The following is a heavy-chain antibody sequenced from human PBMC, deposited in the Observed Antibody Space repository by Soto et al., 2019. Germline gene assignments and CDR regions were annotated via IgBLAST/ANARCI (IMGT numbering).Heavy chain of an antibody. Sequence: VQLVQSGAEVKKPGSSVKVSCKASGGTFSSYTISWVRQAPGQGLEWMGRIIPILGIANYAQKFQGRVTITADKSTSTAYMELSSLRSEDTAVYYCARDRRYCSSTSCHDAFDIWGQGTMVTVSS. CDR2: IIPILGIA. V-gene: IGHV1-69*08. CDR3: ARDRRYCSSTSCHDAFDI. J-gene: IGHJ3*02. CDR1: GGTFSSYT. D-gene: IGHD2-2*01.